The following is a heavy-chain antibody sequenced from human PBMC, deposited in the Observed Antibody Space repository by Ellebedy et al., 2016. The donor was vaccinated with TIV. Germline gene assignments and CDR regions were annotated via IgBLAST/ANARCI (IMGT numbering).Heavy chain of an antibody. J-gene: IGHJ4*02. Sequence: AASVKVSCKAPGYPFTDYYLHWVRQAPGQGLEWMGWIKPNSGGTNYAQKFQGWVTMTRDTSISTAYMELSRLKSDDTAVYYCARGMKLGIAWYYFDDWGQGTLVTVSS. CDR3: ARGMKLGIAWYYFDD. V-gene: IGHV1-2*04. CDR1: GYPFTDYY. D-gene: IGHD3-16*01. CDR2: IKPNSGGT.